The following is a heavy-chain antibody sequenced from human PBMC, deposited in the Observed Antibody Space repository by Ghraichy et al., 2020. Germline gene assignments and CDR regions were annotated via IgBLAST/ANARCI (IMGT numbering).Heavy chain of an antibody. J-gene: IGHJ3*02. Sequence: ASVKVSCKASGYTFTTYYIHWVRQAPGQGLEWMGIINPSTGSTNYAQNFQGRVTMSRGTSTSTVYMNLSSLRSEDTAVYYCAREWELNAFDIWGQGTMVTVSS. CDR1: GYTFTTYY. CDR2: INPSTGST. V-gene: IGHV1-46*01. CDR3: AREWELNAFDI. D-gene: IGHD1-26*01.